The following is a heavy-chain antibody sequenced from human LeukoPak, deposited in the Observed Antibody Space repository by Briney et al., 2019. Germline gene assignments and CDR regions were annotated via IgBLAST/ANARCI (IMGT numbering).Heavy chain of an antibody. D-gene: IGHD4-17*01. Sequence: GGALRLSCAASGFTFSSYSMNWVRQAPGKGGEWVSSISSSSSYIYYADSVKGRFTVSRDNAKNSLYLQMNSLRAEDTAVYYCASPLTTVTTGDYWGQGTLVTVSS. J-gene: IGHJ4*02. CDR1: GFTFSSYS. CDR3: ASPLTTVTTGDY. V-gene: IGHV3-21*01. CDR2: ISSSSSYI.